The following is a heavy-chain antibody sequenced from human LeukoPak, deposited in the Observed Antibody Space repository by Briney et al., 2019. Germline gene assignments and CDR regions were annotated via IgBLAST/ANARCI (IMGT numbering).Heavy chain of an antibody. V-gene: IGHV3-21*01. J-gene: IGHJ4*02. CDR3: ARDLGFLEWLPVDY. CDR2: ISSSSSYI. CDR1: GFTFSSYS. D-gene: IGHD3-3*01. Sequence: GGSLRLSCAASGFTFSSYSMNWVRQAPGKGLEWVSSISSSSSYIYYADSVKGRFTISRDNAKNSLYLQMNSLRAEDTAVYYCARDLGFLEWLPVDYWGQGTLVTVSS.